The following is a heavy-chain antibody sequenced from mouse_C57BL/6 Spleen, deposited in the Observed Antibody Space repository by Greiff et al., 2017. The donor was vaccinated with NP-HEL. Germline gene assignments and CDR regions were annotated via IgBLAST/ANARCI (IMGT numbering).Heavy chain of an antibody. CDR3: TRGGMGTTEYFDY. Sequence: EVKLVESGEGLVKPGGSLKLSCAASGFTFSSYAMSWVRQTPEKRLEWVAYISSGGDYIYYADTVKGRFTISRDNARNTLYLQMSSLKSEDTAMDYCTRGGMGTTEYFDYWGQGTTLTVSS. D-gene: IGHD2-2*01. J-gene: IGHJ2*01. CDR1: GFTFSSYA. CDR2: ISSGGDYI. V-gene: IGHV5S21*01.